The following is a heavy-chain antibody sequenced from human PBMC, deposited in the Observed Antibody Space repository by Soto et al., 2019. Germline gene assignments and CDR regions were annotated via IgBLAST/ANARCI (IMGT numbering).Heavy chain of an antibody. V-gene: IGHV1-3*01. D-gene: IGHD6-13*01. Sequence: QVQLVQSGAEVKKPGASVKVSCKASGYTFTSYAMHWVRQAPGQRLEWMGWINAGNGNTKYSQKFQGRVTITRDTSASTAYMEMSILRSEDTAVYYCARVGSSWYLSAFDIWGQGTMVTVSS. CDR2: INAGNGNT. CDR1: GYTFTSYA. CDR3: ARVGSSWYLSAFDI. J-gene: IGHJ3*02.